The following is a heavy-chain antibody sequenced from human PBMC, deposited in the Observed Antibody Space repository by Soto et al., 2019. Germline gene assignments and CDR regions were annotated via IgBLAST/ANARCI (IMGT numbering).Heavy chain of an antibody. D-gene: IGHD2-15*01. CDR2: IIPIFGTA. V-gene: IGHV1-69*13. Sequence: GASVKVSCKASGGTFSSYAISWVRQAPGQGLEWMGGIIPIFGTANYAQEFQGRVTITADESTSTAYMELSSLRSEDTAVYYCARDPLGCSGGSCYFLSTYYYYGMDVWGQGTTVTVSS. J-gene: IGHJ6*02. CDR3: ARDPLGCSGGSCYFLSTYYYYGMDV. CDR1: GGTFSSYA.